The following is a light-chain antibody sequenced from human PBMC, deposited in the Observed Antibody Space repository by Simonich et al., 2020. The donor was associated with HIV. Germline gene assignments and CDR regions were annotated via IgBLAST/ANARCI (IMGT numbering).Light chain of an antibody. CDR2: EDN. CDR1: SGSIASNY. J-gene: IGLJ2*01. Sequence: FMLTQPHSVSESPGKTVTISCTRSSGSIASNYVQWYQQRPGSAPTIVIYEDNQRPSGVPARFSGSIDSSSNSASLTISGLKTEDEADYYCQSYDSSNYVVFGGGTKLTVL. V-gene: IGLV6-57*03. CDR3: QSYDSSNYVV.